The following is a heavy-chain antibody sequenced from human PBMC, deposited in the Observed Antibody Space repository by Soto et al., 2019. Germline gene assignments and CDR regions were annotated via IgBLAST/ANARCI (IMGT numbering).Heavy chain of an antibody. Sequence: EVQLVESGGTVVQPGGSLRLSCAASGFIASTSYIFWVRQAPGKGLEWVAVTYTSGNADYADSVKGRFTSSRDDTKNTLYLQMNSLRAEDTAVYYCARDPPSSSDYGLDVWGQGTTVTGSS. D-gene: IGHD6-6*01. CDR2: TYTSGNA. V-gene: IGHV3-66*01. J-gene: IGHJ6*02. CDR3: ARDPPSSSDYGLDV. CDR1: GFIASTSY.